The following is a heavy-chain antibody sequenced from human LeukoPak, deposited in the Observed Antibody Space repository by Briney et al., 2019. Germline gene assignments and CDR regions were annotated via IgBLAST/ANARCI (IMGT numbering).Heavy chain of an antibody. CDR3: ATGSSGWVYYYYGMDV. J-gene: IGHJ6*02. CDR1: SGSISSYY. V-gene: IGHV4-59*01. Sequence: PSETLSLTCTVSSGSISSYYWSWIRQPPGKGLEWIGYICYSGSTNYNPSLKSRVTISVDTSKNQFSLKLSSVTAADTAVYYCATGSSGWVYYYYGMDVWGQGTTVTVSS. CDR2: ICYSGST. D-gene: IGHD6-19*01.